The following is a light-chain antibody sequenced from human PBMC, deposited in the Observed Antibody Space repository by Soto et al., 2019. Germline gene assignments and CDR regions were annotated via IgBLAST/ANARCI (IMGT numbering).Light chain of an antibody. CDR1: QAVTSKF. V-gene: IGKV3-20*01. CDR2: GAS. J-gene: IGKJ1*01. Sequence: EIVLTQSPGTLSLSPGDEATLSCKASQAVTSKFLAWYQQKPGQPPRLLILGASTRATSIPARFSGSGSGTDFTLTITSLQSEDFAIYYCQQSYSSPRTFGQGTKVDIK. CDR3: QQSYSSPRT.